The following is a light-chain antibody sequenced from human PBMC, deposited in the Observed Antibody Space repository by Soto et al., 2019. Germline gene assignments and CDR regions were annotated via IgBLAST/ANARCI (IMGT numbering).Light chain of an antibody. J-gene: IGLJ1*01. CDR1: SSDVVGYNY. Sequence: QSALTQPPSASGSPGQSVAISCTGTSSDVVGYNYVSWYQQHPGKAPKLMIYEVNKLPSGVPDRFSGSKSGNTASLTVSGLQAEDEADYYCSSYAGSSNVFGTGTKLTVL. V-gene: IGLV2-8*01. CDR3: SSYAGSSNV. CDR2: EVN.